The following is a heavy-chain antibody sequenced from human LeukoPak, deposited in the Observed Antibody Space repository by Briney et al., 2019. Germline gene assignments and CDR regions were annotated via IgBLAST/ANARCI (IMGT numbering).Heavy chain of an antibody. CDR2: IYPGDSDT. D-gene: IGHD3-10*01. V-gene: IGHV5-51*01. J-gene: IGHJ4*02. CDR3: ARQSLMVRGVIDTAPDY. Sequence: GESLKISCKGSGYSFTSYWIGWVRQMPGKGLEWKGIIYPGDSDTRYSPSFQGQVTISADKSVSTAYLQWSSLKASDTAMYYCARQSLMVRGVIDTAPDYWGQGTLVTVSS. CDR1: GYSFTSYW.